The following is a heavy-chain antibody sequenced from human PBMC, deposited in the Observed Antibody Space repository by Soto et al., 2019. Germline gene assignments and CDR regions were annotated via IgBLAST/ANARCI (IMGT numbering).Heavy chain of an antibody. CDR2: IYYSGST. CDR3: ARDSCSSSGEPLYYYYYGMDV. Sequence: SETLSLTCTVSGGSISSGGYYWSWIRQHPGKGLEWIGYIYYSGSTYYNPSLKSRVTISVDTSKNQFSLKLSSVTAADTAVYYCARDSCSSSGEPLYYYYYGMDVWGQGTTVTVSS. J-gene: IGHJ6*02. D-gene: IGHD6-13*01. V-gene: IGHV4-31*03. CDR1: GGSISSGGYY.